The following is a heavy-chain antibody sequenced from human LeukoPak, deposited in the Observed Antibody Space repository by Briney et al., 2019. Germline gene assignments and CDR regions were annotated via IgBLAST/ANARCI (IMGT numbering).Heavy chain of an antibody. J-gene: IGHJ4*02. CDR3: ARGGRVRGVIILDY. CDR2: IIPIFGTA. D-gene: IGHD3-10*01. CDR1: GGTFSSYA. V-gene: IGHV1-69*05. Sequence: SVKVSCKASGGTFSSYAISWVRQAPGQGLEWMGRIIPIFGTANYAQKFQGRVTITTDESTSTAYMELSSLRSEDTAAYYCARGGRVRGVIILDYWGQGTLVTVSS.